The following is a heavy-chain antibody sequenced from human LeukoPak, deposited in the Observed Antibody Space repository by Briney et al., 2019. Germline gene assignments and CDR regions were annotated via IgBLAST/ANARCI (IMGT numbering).Heavy chain of an antibody. V-gene: IGHV1-2*02. J-gene: IGHJ4*02. D-gene: IGHD3-10*01. CDR1: GYTFTDYY. Sequence: ASVKVSCKASGYTFTDYYMHWVRQAPGQGLEWMGWINPNSGGTNYTQKFQGRVTMTRDTSINTAHMELSSVTSDDTAVYYCARVGVRGVIIADFDYWGQGTLVTVSS. CDR3: ARVGVRGVIIADFDY. CDR2: INPNSGGT.